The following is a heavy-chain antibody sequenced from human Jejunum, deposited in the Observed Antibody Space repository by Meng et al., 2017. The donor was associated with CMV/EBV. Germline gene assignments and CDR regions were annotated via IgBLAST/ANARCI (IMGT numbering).Heavy chain of an antibody. CDR1: GIMCRNDV. D-gene: IGHD1-1*01. CDR3: ARDRNWIFDY. Sequence: ACAASGIMCRNDVMHGVRQATGKGPVWVARINHDGATTNYVDSVKGRFTVSRDNAKNTLYLQMNSLRAEDTAVYYCARDRNWIFDYWGRGTVVTVSS. J-gene: IGHJ4*02. CDR2: INHDGATT. V-gene: IGHV3-74*01.